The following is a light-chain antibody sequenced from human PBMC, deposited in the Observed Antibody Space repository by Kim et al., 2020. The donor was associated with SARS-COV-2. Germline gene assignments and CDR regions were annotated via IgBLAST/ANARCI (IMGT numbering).Light chain of an antibody. CDR2: DAI. J-gene: IGKJ4*01. CDR1: QSISTY. Sequence: EIALTQSPATLSLSPGERATLSCRASQSISTYIVWYQQKSGQAPRLLIYDAIDRATGIPAMFSGSGFGTDFTLTISSLEPEDFAVYYCQQRAKWPLTFVGGTKVDIK. CDR3: QQRAKWPLT. V-gene: IGKV3-11*01.